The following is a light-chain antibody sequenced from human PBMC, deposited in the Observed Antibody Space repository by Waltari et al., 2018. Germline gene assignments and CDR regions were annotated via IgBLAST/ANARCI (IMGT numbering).Light chain of an antibody. CDR1: QRVSSNY. CDR3: QQYGSSPLT. J-gene: IGKJ4*01. Sequence: EIVLTQSPGTVSLSPGEGATLSCRASQRVSSNYLAWYQQKPGQPPRLLIDATSNRATGIPDRFSGSGSGTEFTLSISRVEPEDFAVYYCQQYGSSPLTFGGGTKVEIK. V-gene: IGKV3-20*01. CDR2: ATS.